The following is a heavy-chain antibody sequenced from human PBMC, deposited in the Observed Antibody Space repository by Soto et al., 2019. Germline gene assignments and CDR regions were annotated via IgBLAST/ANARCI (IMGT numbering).Heavy chain of an antibody. CDR3: ARDEGRDGYNYFDY. CDR2: IIPIFGTA. J-gene: IGHJ4*02. D-gene: IGHD5-12*01. V-gene: IGHV1-69*13. CDR1: GGTFSSYA. Sequence: SVKVSCKASGGTFSSYAINWVRQAPGQGLEWMGGIIPIFGTANYAQKFQGRVTITADESTSTAYMELSSLRSEDTAVYYCARDEGRDGYNYFDYWGQGTLVTVSS.